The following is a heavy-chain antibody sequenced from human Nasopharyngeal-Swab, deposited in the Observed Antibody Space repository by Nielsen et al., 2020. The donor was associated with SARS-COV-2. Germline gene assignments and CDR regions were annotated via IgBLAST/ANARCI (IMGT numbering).Heavy chain of an antibody. CDR3: ARGPCTNGVCSDFDY. Sequence: ASVKVSCKASGYTFTSHAMNWVRQAPGQGLEWMGWINTNTGNPTYAQGFTGRFVFSLDTSVSTAYLQISSLKAEDTAVYYCARGPCTNGVCSDFDYWGQGTLVTVSS. J-gene: IGHJ4*02. CDR2: INTNTGNP. V-gene: IGHV7-4-1*02. CDR1: GYTFTSHA. D-gene: IGHD2-8*01.